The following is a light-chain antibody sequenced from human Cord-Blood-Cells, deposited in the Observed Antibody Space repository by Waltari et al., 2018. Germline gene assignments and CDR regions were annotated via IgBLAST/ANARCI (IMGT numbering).Light chain of an antibody. CDR1: SRDVGGYNY. CDR3: SSYTSSSTLV. Sequence: QSALTQPASVSGSPGQSITISCTGTSRDVGGYNYVSWYQHHPGKAPKLMIYEVSNRPSGVSNRFSGSKSGNTASLTISGLQAEDEADYYCSSYTSSSTLVFGTGTKVTVL. V-gene: IGLV2-14*01. CDR2: EVS. J-gene: IGLJ1*01.